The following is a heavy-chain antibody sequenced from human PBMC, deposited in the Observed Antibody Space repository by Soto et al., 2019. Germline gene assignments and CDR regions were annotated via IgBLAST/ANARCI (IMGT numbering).Heavy chain of an antibody. CDR3: ASESQSSGWSWFDY. D-gene: IGHD6-19*01. CDR2: INPSGGST. CDR1: GYTFTNYY. V-gene: IGHV1-46*01. J-gene: IGHJ4*02. Sequence: QVQLVQSGAEVKKPGASVKVSCKASGYTFTNYYIHWVRQAPGQGLEWMGMINPSGGSTSYTRRFQGRVTLTRDTSTSTVYMELSSLRSEDTAVYYCASESQSSGWSWFDYWGQGTPVTVSS.